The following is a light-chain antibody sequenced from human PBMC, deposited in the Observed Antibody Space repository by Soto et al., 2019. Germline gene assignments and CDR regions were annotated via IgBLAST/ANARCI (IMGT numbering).Light chain of an antibody. CDR2: GAS. CDR1: QGIGNT. V-gene: IGKV3-15*01. J-gene: IGKJ1*01. CDR3: QKSGDSQWT. Sequence: EIVITQSPATLSVSPGEGATLSCRASQGIGNTLAWYQQKPGQTPRLLIYGASIRATGVPARFSGSGSGTDFTLTISRLEPEDFAVYYCQKSGDSQWTFGQGTKV.